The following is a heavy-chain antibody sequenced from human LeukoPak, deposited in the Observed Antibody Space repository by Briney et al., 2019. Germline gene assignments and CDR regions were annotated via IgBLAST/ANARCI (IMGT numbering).Heavy chain of an antibody. J-gene: IGHJ4*02. CDR2: INHSGST. Sequence: KSSETLSLTCAVHGGSFSGYYWSWIRQPPGKGLEWIGEINHSGSTNYNPSLQSRVTISVDTSKNQFSLKLSSVTAADTAVYYGARSRFLNYYDSSGYYYANYYFDYWGQGTLVTVSS. CDR1: GGSFSGYY. D-gene: IGHD3-22*01. CDR3: ARSRFLNYYDSSGYYYANYYFDY. V-gene: IGHV4-34*01.